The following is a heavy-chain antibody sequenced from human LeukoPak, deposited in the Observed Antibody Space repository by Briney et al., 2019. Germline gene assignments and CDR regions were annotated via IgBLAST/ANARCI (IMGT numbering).Heavy chain of an antibody. Sequence: SETLSLTCTVSGGSMSNYWWNWIRQPPGKGLEWIGYIYYDGSTYYNPALNSRVTISIDTPKNQFSLKLNSVTAADTAVYYCARRLCSSLTCNIGPSGNWLDPWGQGTLVTVSS. D-gene: IGHD2-2*02. V-gene: IGHV4-59*08. CDR3: ARRLCSSLTCNIGPSGNWLDP. J-gene: IGHJ5*02. CDR2: IYYDGST. CDR1: GGSMSNYW.